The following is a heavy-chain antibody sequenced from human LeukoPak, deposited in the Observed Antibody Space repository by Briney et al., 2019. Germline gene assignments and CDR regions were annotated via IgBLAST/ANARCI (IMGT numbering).Heavy chain of an antibody. CDR3: ASFYCSSTSCYPMYFDY. J-gene: IGHJ4*02. Sequence: GGSLRLSRAASGFTFSTYNMNWVRQAPGKGLEWVSSITSSSIYVYYADSVKGRFTISRDNAKNSLYLQMNSLRAEDTAVYYCASFYCSSTSCYPMYFDYWGQGTLVTVSS. CDR2: ITSSSIYV. V-gene: IGHV3-21*01. CDR1: GFTFSTYN. D-gene: IGHD2-2*01.